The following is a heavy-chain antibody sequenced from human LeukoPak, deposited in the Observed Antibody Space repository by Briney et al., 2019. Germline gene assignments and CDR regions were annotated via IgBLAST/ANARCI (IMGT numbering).Heavy chain of an antibody. Sequence: PGGSLRLSCAASGFTFSSCGMHWVRQAPGKGLEWVSAISGSGGSTYYADSVKGRFTISRDNSKDTLYLQMNSLRAEDTAVYYCAKAPDSYGPDYWGQGTLVTVSS. J-gene: IGHJ4*02. CDR2: ISGSGGST. CDR3: AKAPDSYGPDY. CDR1: GFTFSSCG. D-gene: IGHD5-18*01. V-gene: IGHV3-23*01.